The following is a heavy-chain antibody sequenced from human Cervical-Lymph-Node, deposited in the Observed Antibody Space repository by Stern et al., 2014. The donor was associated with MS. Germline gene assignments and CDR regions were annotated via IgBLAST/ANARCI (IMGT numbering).Heavy chain of an antibody. CDR2: ISWNSGSI. V-gene: IGHV3-9*01. Sequence: LVESGGGLVQPGRSLRLSCAASGFTFDDYAMHWVRQAPGKGLEWVSGISWNSGSIGYADSVKGRFTISRDNAKNSLYLQMNSLRAEDTALYYCAKASNSARYYYYYGMDVWGQGTTVTVSS. D-gene: IGHD1-26*01. CDR1: GFTFDDYA. J-gene: IGHJ6*02. CDR3: AKASNSARYYYYYGMDV.